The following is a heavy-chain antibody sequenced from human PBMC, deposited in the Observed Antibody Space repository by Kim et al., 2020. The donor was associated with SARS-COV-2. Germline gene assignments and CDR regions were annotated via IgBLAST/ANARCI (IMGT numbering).Heavy chain of an antibody. D-gene: IGHD2-2*01. J-gene: IGHJ5*02. CDR1: GGTFTRFA. V-gene: IGHV1-69*13. CDR2: IIPVFGTP. Sequence: SVKVSCKAFGGTFTRFAITWVRQAPGQGLEWMGGIIPVFGTPNYAQRFQGRVTITADESTNTAYMELSSLRSEDTAVYYCARNPYDHCSSAWCYYRGWFDPWGQGTLVTVSS. CDR3: ARNPYDHCSSAWCYYRGWFDP.